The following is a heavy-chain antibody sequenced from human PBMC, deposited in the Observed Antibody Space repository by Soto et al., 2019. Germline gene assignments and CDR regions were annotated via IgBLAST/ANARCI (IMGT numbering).Heavy chain of an antibody. J-gene: IGHJ5*02. CDR1: GFSLDNPKMG. Sequence: QVTLKESGPVLVKPTETLTLTCTVSGFSLDNPKMGVSWIRQPPGKALEWLANIYSTDENSFTPSLRGMLTISRETSESQVVLTLTDMDPVDTATYFCERIRGSSSQSWWFYPWGQGTLGTVSS. CDR2: IYSTDEN. V-gene: IGHV2-26*01. CDR3: ERIRGSSSQSWWFYP. D-gene: IGHD2-15*01.